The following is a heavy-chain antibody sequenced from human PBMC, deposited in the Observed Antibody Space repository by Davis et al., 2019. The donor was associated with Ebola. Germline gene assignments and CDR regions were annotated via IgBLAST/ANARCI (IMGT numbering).Heavy chain of an antibody. CDR1: GGSISSYY. J-gene: IGHJ4*02. Sequence: PGGSLRLSCTVSGGSISSYYWSWIRQPPGKGLEWIGYIYYSGSTNYNPSLKSRVTISVDTSKNQFSLKLSSVTAADTAVYYCARVGGIVVWGQGTLVTVSS. V-gene: IGHV4-59*01. D-gene: IGHD2-15*01. CDR2: IYYSGST. CDR3: ARVGGIVV.